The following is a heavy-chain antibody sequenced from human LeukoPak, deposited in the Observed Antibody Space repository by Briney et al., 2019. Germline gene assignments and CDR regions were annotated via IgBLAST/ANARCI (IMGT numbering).Heavy chain of an antibody. CDR1: GYSISSGYY. Sequence: SETLSLTCTVSGYSISSGYYWGWIRQPPGKGLEWIGSIYHSGSTYYNPSLKSRVTISVDTSKNQFSLKLSSVTAADTAVYYCARHEDIVVVPAAIGGRWFDPWGQGTLVTVSS. J-gene: IGHJ5*02. V-gene: IGHV4-38-2*02. CDR2: IYHSGST. CDR3: ARHEDIVVVPAAIGGRWFDP. D-gene: IGHD2-2*02.